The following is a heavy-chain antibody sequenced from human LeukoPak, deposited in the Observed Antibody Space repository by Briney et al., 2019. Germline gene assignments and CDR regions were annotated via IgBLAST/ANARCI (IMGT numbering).Heavy chain of an antibody. V-gene: IGHV1-3*01. CDR3: ARDDCGDTCYPGGY. CDR1: GYIFTKYV. CDR2: IKAGNGDT. Sequence: ASVKVSCKASGYIFTKYVVHWVRQAPGQRPEWMGWIKAGNGDTKYSQNFQDRLTITRDTSTSTVYMELSSLTSEDTALYYCARDDCGDTCYPGGYWGQGTLVTVSS. J-gene: IGHJ4*02. D-gene: IGHD2-21*01.